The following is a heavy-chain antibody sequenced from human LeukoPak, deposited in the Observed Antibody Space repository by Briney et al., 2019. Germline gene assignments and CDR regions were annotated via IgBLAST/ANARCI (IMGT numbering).Heavy chain of an antibody. CDR1: GYSISSGYY. CDR3: ARLGIYCSSTSCLNWFDP. CDR2: IYHSGST. Sequence: KPSETLSLTCAVSGYSISSGYYWGWIRQPPGKGLEWIGSIYHSGSTYYNPSLKSRVTISVGTSKNQFSLKLSSVTAADTAVYYCARLGIYCSSTSCLNWFDPWGQGTLVTVSS. D-gene: IGHD2-2*01. J-gene: IGHJ5*02. V-gene: IGHV4-38-2*01.